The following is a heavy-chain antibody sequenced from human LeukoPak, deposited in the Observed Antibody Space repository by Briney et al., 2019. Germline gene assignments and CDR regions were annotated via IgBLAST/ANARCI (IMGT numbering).Heavy chain of an antibody. CDR1: GYTFNDHY. CDR2: INPNNGGT. CDR3: ARDYGSGSYDFWFDP. V-gene: IGHV1-2*02. Sequence: GASVKVSCKASGYTFNDHYMHWVRQAPGQGLEWMGWINPNNGGTKYAQKFQGRVTMTRDTSISTVYMELSRLRSDDTAVYYCARDYGSGSYDFWFDPWGQGTLVTVSS. J-gene: IGHJ5*02. D-gene: IGHD3-10*01.